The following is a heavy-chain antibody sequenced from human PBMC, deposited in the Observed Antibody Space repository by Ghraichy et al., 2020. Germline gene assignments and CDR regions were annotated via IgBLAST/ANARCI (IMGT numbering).Heavy chain of an antibody. D-gene: IGHD5-18*01. CDR2: IYYSGST. Sequence: SETLSLTCTVSGGSISSSSYYLGWIRQPPGKGLEWIGSIYYSGSTYYNPSLKSRVTISVDTSKNQFSLKLSSVTAADTAVYYCATQRRLRGYSYGLPKNAFDIWGQGTMVTVSS. CDR1: GGSISSSSYY. V-gene: IGHV4-39*01. CDR3: ATQRRLRGYSYGLPKNAFDI. J-gene: IGHJ3*02.